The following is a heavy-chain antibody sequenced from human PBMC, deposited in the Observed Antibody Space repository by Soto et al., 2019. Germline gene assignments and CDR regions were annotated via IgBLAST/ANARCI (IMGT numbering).Heavy chain of an antibody. CDR2: ITTIYPTT. D-gene: IGHD5-18*01. CDR3: ARIPRYSFPTSDDLDS. Sequence: GASVKVSCKASGGTFYTYTFSWVRQAPGQGLEWMGSITTIYPTTNYAEKFQGRLTVTADGSTNTAYMELNSLTSEDTAVYYCARIPRYSFPTSDDLDSWGRGTLVTVSS. CDR1: GGTFYTYT. J-gene: IGHJ4*02. V-gene: IGHV1-69*13.